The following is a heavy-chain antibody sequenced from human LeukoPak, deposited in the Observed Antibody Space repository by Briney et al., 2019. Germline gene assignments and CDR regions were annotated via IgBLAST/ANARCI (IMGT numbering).Heavy chain of an antibody. CDR2: IYYSENT. CDR1: GGSVSSFY. V-gene: IGHV4-59*02. J-gene: IGHJ3*02. Sequence: SETLSLTCTVSGGSVSSFYWSWIRQPPGKGLERIGYIYYSENTNYNPSLKGRVSISADTSKNQFSLRLSSVTAADTAIYYCVRAKYYDSSGYYFVHAFDIWGQGTMVTVSS. D-gene: IGHD3-22*01. CDR3: VRAKYYDSSGYYFVHAFDI.